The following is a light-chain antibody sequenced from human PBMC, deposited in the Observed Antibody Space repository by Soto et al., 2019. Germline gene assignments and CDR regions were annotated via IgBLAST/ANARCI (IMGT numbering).Light chain of an antibody. CDR2: DVT. J-gene: IGLJ2*01. Sequence: QSVLTQPASVSGSPGQSITISCTGTSSDVGKYNYVSWYQQHPGKAPKLMLYDVTNRPSGVSIRFSGSKSGNTASLTISGLQAEDEADYYCSSYTRSNTHVVFGGGTKVTVL. CDR1: SSDVGKYNY. CDR3: SSYTRSNTHVV. V-gene: IGLV2-14*03.